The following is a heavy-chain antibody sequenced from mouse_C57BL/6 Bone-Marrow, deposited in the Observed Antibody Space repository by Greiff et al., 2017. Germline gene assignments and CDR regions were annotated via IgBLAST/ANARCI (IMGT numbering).Heavy chain of an antibody. CDR1: GFNIKDDY. D-gene: IGHD2-4*01. V-gene: IGHV14-4*01. CDR2: IDPENGDT. J-gene: IGHJ3*01. Sequence: EVQLQQSGAELVRPGASVKLSCTASGFNIKDDYMHWVKQRPEQGLEWIGWIDPENGDTEYASKFQGKATITADTSSNTAYLQLSSLPSEDTAVYYCTTTYDYDDGFAYWGQGTLVTVSA. CDR3: TTTYDYDDGFAY.